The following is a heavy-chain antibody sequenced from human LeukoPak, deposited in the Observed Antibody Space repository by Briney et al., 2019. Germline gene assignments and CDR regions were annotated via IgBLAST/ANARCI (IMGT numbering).Heavy chain of an antibody. CDR1: GGSISSYY. D-gene: IGHD6-19*01. CDR3: ARDNSSGWYFLDY. CDR2: IYYSGST. Sequence: SETLSLTCTVSGGSISSYYWSWIRQPPGKGLEWIGYIYYSGSTNYNPFLKSRVTISVDTSKNQFSLKLSSVTAADTAVYYCARDNSSGWYFLDYWGQGTLVTVSS. J-gene: IGHJ4*02. V-gene: IGHV4-59*01.